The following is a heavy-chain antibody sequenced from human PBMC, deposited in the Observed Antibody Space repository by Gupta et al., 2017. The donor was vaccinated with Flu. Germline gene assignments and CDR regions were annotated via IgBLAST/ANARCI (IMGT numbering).Heavy chain of an antibody. V-gene: IGHV4-39*01. D-gene: IGHD5-12*01. J-gene: IGHJ4*02. CDR3: ARQGTGATQWTYDD. Sequence: STTSYWGWIRQPPGKRLEWIGSSYYSGNTFYNPSIKSRGTISVDTSKNQFSLKLNSVTAADTAVDDCARQGTGATQWTYDDWGQGTRVTVSS. CDR1: STTSY. CDR2: SYYSGNT.